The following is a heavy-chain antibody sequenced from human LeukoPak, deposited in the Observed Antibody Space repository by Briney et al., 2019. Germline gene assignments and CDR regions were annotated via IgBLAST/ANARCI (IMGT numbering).Heavy chain of an antibody. J-gene: IGHJ4*02. CDR1: GFTFSSYA. V-gene: IGHV3-48*03. CDR2: ISSSANTI. CDR3: ARSVDTTMVTGY. Sequence: GGSLRLSCAASGFTFSSYAMNWVRQAPGKGLEWVSYISSSANTIYYADSVKGRFTISRDNAKNSLYLQMNSLRAEDTAVYYCARSVDTTMVTGYWGQGTLVTVSS. D-gene: IGHD5-18*01.